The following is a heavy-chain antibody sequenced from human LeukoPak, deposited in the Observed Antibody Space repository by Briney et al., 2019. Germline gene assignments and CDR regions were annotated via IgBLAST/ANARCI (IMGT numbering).Heavy chain of an antibody. CDR2: ISGSGDGA. CDR3: AKGYIQLWWFDY. V-gene: IGHV3-23*01. Sequence: GGSLRLSCAASGFTFSTYAMSWVRQAPGKGLQWVSLISGSGDGAHYADSVKGRFTISRDNPKNTVYLQMTNLRAEDTAVYYCAKGYIQLWWFDYWGQGTLVTVSS. J-gene: IGHJ4*02. D-gene: IGHD2-21*01. CDR1: GFTFSTYA.